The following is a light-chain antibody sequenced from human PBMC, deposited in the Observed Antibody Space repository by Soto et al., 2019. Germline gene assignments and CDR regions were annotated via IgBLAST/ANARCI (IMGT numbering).Light chain of an antibody. Sequence: EIVLTQSPATLSLSPGARATLSCRASQSVSSYLAWYQQKPGQAPRLLIYGASTRATGIPARFSGSGSGTEFTLTISSLQSEDFAVYYCQQYNNWPRTFGQGTKVDIK. CDR1: QSVSSY. CDR2: GAS. CDR3: QQYNNWPRT. V-gene: IGKV3-15*01. J-gene: IGKJ1*01.